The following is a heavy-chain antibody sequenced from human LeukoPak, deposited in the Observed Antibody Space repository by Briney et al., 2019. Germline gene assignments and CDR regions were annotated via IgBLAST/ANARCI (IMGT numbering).Heavy chain of an antibody. CDR2: IYSGGST. D-gene: IGHD6-13*01. V-gene: IGHV3-53*01. CDR1: WFTVSSNY. Sequence: GGSLRLSCAASWFTVSSNYMSWVRQAPGKGLEWGSVIYSGGSTYYADSVKGRFTISRDNSKNTLYLQMNSRRAEDTAVNYCGRVSSSSWYLDYWGQGTLVTVSS. CDR3: GRVSSSSWYLDY. J-gene: IGHJ4*02.